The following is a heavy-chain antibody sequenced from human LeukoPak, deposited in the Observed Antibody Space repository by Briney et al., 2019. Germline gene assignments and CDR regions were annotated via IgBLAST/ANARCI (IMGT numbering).Heavy chain of an antibody. J-gene: IGHJ4*02. V-gene: IGHV3-73*01. CDR1: GFTFSGSA. D-gene: IGHD3-22*01. CDR3: TSGYYDSSGYSTPY. CDR2: IRSKANSYAT. Sequence: PGGSLKLSCAASGFTFSGSAMRWVRQASGKGLEWVGRIRSKANSYATAYAASVKGRFTISRDDSKNTAYLQMNSLKTEDTAVYYCTSGYYDSSGYSTPYWGQGTLVTVSS.